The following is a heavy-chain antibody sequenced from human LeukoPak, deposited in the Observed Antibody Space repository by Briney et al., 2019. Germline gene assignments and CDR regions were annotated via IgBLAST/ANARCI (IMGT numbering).Heavy chain of an antibody. D-gene: IGHD7-27*01. V-gene: IGHV3-30*02. J-gene: IGHJ4*02. Sequence: GGSLRLSCAASGFTFSGHAMHWVRQTPGVGLEWLAIIGDDGRDQHYTDSVKGRFTISRDNSKNTLFLQLNSLTPEDTALYSCARDLMWGFDYWGQGTLVTVSS. CDR2: IGDDGRDQ. CDR3: ARDLMWGFDY. CDR1: GFTFSGHA.